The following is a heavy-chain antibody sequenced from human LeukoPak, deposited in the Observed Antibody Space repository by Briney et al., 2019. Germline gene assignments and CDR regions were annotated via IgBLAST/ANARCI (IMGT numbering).Heavy chain of an antibody. CDR2: IYYSGNT. CDR1: GGSINSYY. CDR3: ARDRDSSGLRDFDL. Sequence: KSSETLSLTCTVSGGSINSYYWSWIRQPPGKGLEWIGYIYYSGNTNYNPSLESRASISIDTSKNQLSLQLSSVTAADTAVYYCARDRDSSGLRDFDLWGRGTLVTVSA. V-gene: IGHV4-59*01. J-gene: IGHJ2*01. D-gene: IGHD3-22*01.